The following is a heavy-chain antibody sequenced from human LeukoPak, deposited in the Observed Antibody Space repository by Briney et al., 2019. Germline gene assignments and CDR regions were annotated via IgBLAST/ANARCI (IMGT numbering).Heavy chain of an antibody. CDR1: GGSLSSYY. J-gene: IGHJ4*02. CDR2: IYYRGIT. Sequence: SETLSLTCTVSGGSLSSYYWCWIRQPPGKGLEWMGYIYYRGITKYTPSLKSRVTISVDPSKNQFSLRLSSETAADTAVYYRARARGRYDYVWGTGGLVDYWGQGTLVTVSS. D-gene: IGHD3-16*01. V-gene: IGHV4-59*01. CDR3: ARARGRYDYVWGTGGLVDY.